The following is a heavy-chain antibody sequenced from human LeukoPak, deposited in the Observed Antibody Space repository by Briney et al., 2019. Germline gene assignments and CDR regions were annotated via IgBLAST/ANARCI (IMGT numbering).Heavy chain of an antibody. CDR3: ARVWIAAAGPFFDY. J-gene: IGHJ4*02. CDR1: GGSFSGYY. CDR2: INHSGST. Sequence: PSETLSLTCAVYGGSFSGYYWSWIRQPPGKGLEWIGEINHSGSTNYNPSLKSRVTISVDTSKNQFSLKLSSVTAADTAVYYCARVWIAAAGPFFDYWGQGTLVTVSS. V-gene: IGHV4-34*01. D-gene: IGHD6-13*01.